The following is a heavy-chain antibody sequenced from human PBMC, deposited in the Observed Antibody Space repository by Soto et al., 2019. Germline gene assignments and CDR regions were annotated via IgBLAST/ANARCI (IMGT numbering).Heavy chain of an antibody. CDR1: GGYFSGYY. Sequence: QVQLQQWGAGLLKPSETLSLTCAVYGGYFSGYYWSWIRQPPGKGLEWIGEINHSGSTNYNPSLKSRVTISVDTSKNQFSLKLSSVPAADTAVYYCARGTGFDSSSTSGGDYWGQGTLVTFSS. D-gene: IGHD6-13*01. CDR2: INHSGST. J-gene: IGHJ4*02. CDR3: ARGTGFDSSSTSGGDY. V-gene: IGHV4-34*01.